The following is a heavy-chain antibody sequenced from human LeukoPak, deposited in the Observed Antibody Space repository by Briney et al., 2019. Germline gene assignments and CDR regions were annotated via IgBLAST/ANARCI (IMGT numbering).Heavy chain of an antibody. V-gene: IGHV3-74*01. J-gene: IGHJ2*01. CDR3: ARVFEYCSSTSCNYWYFDL. Sequence: PGGSLRLSCAASGFTFSSYWMHWVRQAPGKGLVWVSRINTDGNSITYADSVKGRFTISRDNAKNTLYLQMNGLTAEDTALYYCARVFEYCSSTSCNYWYFDLWGRGTLVTVSS. CDR2: INTDGNSI. D-gene: IGHD2-2*01. CDR1: GFTFSSYW.